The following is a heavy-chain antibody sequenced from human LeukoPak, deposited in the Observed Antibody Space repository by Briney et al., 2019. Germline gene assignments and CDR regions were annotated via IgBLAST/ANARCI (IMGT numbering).Heavy chain of an antibody. V-gene: IGHV3-21*01. D-gene: IGHD6-6*01. J-gene: IGHJ5*02. CDR1: GFTFSSYS. CDR3: ARDKVEYSSPTLFDP. CDR2: ISSSSSYI. Sequence: GGSLRLSCAASGFTFSSYSMNWVRQAPGKGLEWVSSISSSSSYIYYADSVKGRFTISRDNAKNSLYLQMNSLRAEDTAVYYCARDKVEYSSPTLFDPWGQGTLVTVPS.